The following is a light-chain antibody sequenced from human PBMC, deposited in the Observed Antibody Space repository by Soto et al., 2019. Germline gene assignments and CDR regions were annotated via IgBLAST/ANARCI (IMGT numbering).Light chain of an antibody. CDR3: QQSYSTPRT. CDR1: RTISSW. J-gene: IGKJ1*01. CDR2: GAS. Sequence: DIPMTQSPSTLSGSVGDRVTITCRASRTISSWLAWYQQKPGKAPKLLIYGASSLQSGVPSRFSGSRSGTDFTLTINSLQPEDFATYYCQQSYSTPRTFGQGTKVDIK. V-gene: IGKV1-39*01.